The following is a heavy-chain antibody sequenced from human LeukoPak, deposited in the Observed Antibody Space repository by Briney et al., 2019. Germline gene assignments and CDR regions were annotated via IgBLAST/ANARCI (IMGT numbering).Heavy chain of an antibody. J-gene: IGHJ4*02. Sequence: PSETLSLTCTVSGGSISSYYWSWIRQPAGKGLEWIGRIYTSGSTNYNPSLKSRVTISGDTSKSQFSLKLTSVTAADTAVYYCARGRRYGSGTYYNNRVPFDYWGQGTLVTVSS. CDR3: ARGRRYGSGTYYNNRVPFDY. D-gene: IGHD3-10*01. V-gene: IGHV4-4*07. CDR1: GGSISSYY. CDR2: IYTSGST.